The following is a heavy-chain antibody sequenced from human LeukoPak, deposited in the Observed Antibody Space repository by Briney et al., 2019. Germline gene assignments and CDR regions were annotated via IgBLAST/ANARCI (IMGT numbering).Heavy chain of an antibody. J-gene: IGHJ1*01. Sequence: HRGGSLRLSCAGSGFTFSNSWMGWVRQAPGKGLEGVANVQHIGGETYYVDSVKGRFTISRDNAKNSVYLQMNSLGADDTAVYYCATYSILNAREFRYWGQGTLVTVTS. CDR2: VQHIGGET. CDR1: GFTFSNSW. V-gene: IGHV3-7*01. D-gene: IGHD4-11*01. CDR3: ATYSILNAREFRY.